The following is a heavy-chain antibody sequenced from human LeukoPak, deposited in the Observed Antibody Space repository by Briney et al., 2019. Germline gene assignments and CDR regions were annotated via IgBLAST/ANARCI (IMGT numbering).Heavy chain of an antibody. V-gene: IGHV3-23*01. CDR2: ISDSVGNA. CDR1: GFTFSSYA. D-gene: IGHD2-15*01. Sequence: GGSLRLSCTASGFTFSSYAMSWVRQAPGKGLEWVSAISDSVGNAYYADSVKGRFTISRDNSKNTLYLQMNSLRVEDTAVYYCANHRRIYSYFHSWAREPRATV. J-gene: IGHJ4*02. CDR3: ANHRRIYSYFHS.